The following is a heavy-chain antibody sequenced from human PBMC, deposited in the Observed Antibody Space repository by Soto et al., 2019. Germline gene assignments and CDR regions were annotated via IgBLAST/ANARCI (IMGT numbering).Heavy chain of an antibody. CDR2: ISYDGSNK. D-gene: IGHD2-2*01. CDR1: GFTFSSYG. CDR3: AKDLIGYCSSTSCYQGNWFDP. Sequence: GGSLRLSCAASGFTFSSYGMQWVRQAPGKGLEWVAVISYDGSNKYYADSVKGRFTISRDNSKNTLYLQMNSLRAEDTAVYYCAKDLIGYCSSTSCYQGNWFDPWGQGTLVTVSS. V-gene: IGHV3-30*18. J-gene: IGHJ5*02.